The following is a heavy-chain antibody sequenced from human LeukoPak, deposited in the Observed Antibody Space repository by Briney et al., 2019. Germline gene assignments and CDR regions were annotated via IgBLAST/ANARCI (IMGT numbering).Heavy chain of an antibody. Sequence: GGSLRLSCAASGFTFSSSAMSWVRQAPGKGLEWVSYISSSSSTIYYADSVKGRFTISRDNAKNSLYLQMNSLRAEDTAVYYCAKACRAPPYIVLMSYGMDVWGQGTTVTVSS. CDR3: AKACRAPPYIVLMSYGMDV. J-gene: IGHJ6*02. CDR1: GFTFSSSA. V-gene: IGHV3-48*01. D-gene: IGHD2-8*01. CDR2: ISSSSSTI.